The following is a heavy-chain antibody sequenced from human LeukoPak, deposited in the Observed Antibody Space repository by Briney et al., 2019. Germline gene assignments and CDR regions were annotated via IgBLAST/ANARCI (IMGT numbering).Heavy chain of an antibody. CDR3: ARDLEAVAGTIWDDAFDI. CDR2: IISMFGIA. Sequence: TVKVSCKACGGTFSSYAISWVRQAPGQGLEWMGSIISMFGIAHYAQRLQGRVTITAAKSASTAYLELSSPRSEDTAVYYCARDLEAVAGTIWDDAFDIWGQGTMVTVSS. D-gene: IGHD6-19*01. CDR1: GGTFSSYA. V-gene: IGHV1-69*04. J-gene: IGHJ3*02.